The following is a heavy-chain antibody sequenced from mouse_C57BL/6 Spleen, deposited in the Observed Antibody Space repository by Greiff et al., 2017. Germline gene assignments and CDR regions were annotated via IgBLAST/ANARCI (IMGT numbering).Heavy chain of an antibody. CDR1: GYTFTRYT. CDR3: ARGGLYYCDY. CDR2: INPSSGYT. Sequence: QVQLQQSGAELARPGASVKMSCKASGYTFTRYTMHWVKQRPGQGLEWIGYINPSSGYTKYNQKFKDKATLTADKSSSTAYMQLSSLTSEDSAVYYCARGGLYYCDYWGQGTTLTVSS. V-gene: IGHV1-4*01. J-gene: IGHJ2*01.